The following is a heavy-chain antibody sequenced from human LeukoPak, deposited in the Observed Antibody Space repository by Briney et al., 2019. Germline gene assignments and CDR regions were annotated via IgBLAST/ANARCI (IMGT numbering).Heavy chain of an antibody. D-gene: IGHD6-6*01. CDR2: IRSKANSYAT. CDR1: GLTFSGPA. J-gene: IGHJ4*02. Sequence: GGSLKLSCAAYGLTFSGPAMHSVRQASGKGLEWVGRIRSKANSYATAYAASVKGRFTISRDDSKNTAYLQMNSLKTEDTAVYCCSTGSSPSGGYWGQGTLVTVSS. V-gene: IGHV3-73*01. CDR3: STGSSPSGGY.